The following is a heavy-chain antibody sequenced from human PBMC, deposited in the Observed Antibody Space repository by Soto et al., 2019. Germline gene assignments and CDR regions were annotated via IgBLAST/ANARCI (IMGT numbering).Heavy chain of an antibody. CDR2: ISYDGSNK. CDR1: GFTFSSYG. J-gene: IGHJ6*02. D-gene: IGHD3-3*01. V-gene: IGHV3-30*03. CDR3: ASTYYDFWSGYYPYYYYGMDV. Sequence: VQLVESGGGVVQPGRSLRLSCAASGFTFSSYGMHWVRQAPGKGLEWVAVISYDGSNKYYADSVKGRFTISRDNSKNTLYLQMNSLRAEDTAVYYCASTYYDFWSGYYPYYYYGMDVWGQGTTVTVSS.